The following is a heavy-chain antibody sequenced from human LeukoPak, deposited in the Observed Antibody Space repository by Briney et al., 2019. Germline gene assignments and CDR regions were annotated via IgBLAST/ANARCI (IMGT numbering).Heavy chain of an antibody. J-gene: IGHJ1*01. D-gene: IGHD2-15*01. CDR2: IKQDGSEK. CDR3: ARYCSGGSCLRD. Sequence: GGSLRLSCAASGFNFRSYNMNWVRQAPGKGLEWVANIKQDGSEKYYVDSVKGRFTISGDNAKNSLYLQMNSLRAEDTAVYYCARYCSGGSCLRDWGQGTLVTVSS. CDR1: GFNFRSYN. V-gene: IGHV3-7*01.